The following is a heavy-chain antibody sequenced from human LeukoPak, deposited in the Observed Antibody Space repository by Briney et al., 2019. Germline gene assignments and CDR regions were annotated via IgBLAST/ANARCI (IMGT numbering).Heavy chain of an antibody. CDR1: GFTFSSYA. V-gene: IGHV3-23*01. D-gene: IGHD3-22*01. CDR3: AKRPSGHQYAGGYDY. J-gene: IGHJ4*02. CDR2: ISGGGDYT. Sequence: PGGSLRLSCVASGFTFSSYAINWVRQTPGKGLDWVSAISGGGDYTYYADSVKGRFIVSRDNSKNTLYLQMNSLRAEDTAIYYCAKRPSGHQYAGGYDYWGQGTLVTVSS.